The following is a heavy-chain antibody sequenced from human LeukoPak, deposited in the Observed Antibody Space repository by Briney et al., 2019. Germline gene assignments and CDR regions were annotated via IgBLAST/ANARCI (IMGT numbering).Heavy chain of an antibody. V-gene: IGHV1-18*01. CDR2: ISAYNGNT. Sequence: GASVKVSCKASGYTFTSYGISWVRQAPGQGLEWMGWISAYNGNTNYAQKLQGRVTMTTDTSTSTAYMELRSLRSDDTAVYYCARDRGQWLVQPSDFDYWGQGTLVTVSS. CDR1: GYTFTSYG. J-gene: IGHJ4*02. CDR3: ARDRGQWLVQPSDFDY. D-gene: IGHD6-19*01.